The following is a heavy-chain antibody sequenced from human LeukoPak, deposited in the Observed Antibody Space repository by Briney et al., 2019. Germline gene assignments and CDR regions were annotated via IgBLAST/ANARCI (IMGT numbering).Heavy chain of an antibody. Sequence: GGSLRLSCAASGFTFSSYAMSWVRQAPGKGLEWVSAISGSGGSTYYADSVKGRFTISRDNSKNTLYLQMNSLRAEDTAVYYCAKDALGHYGSGSYYYYYMDVWGKGTTVTISS. CDR3: AKDALGHYGSGSYYYYYMDV. CDR1: GFTFSSYA. V-gene: IGHV3-23*01. D-gene: IGHD3-10*01. J-gene: IGHJ6*03. CDR2: ISGSGGST.